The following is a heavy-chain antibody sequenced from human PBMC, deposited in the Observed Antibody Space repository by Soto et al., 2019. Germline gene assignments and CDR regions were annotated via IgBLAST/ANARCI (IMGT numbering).Heavy chain of an antibody. CDR1: GGSISSTIYN. CDR3: ATSMSSPAGFDP. J-gene: IGHJ5*02. D-gene: IGHD6-13*01. V-gene: IGHV4-39*07. Sequence: SETLSLTCTVSGGSISSTIYNWGWIRQPPGRGLEWIGTIYYSGSTYYSPSLKSRVTISIDTSKNQFSLKLSSVTAEDTAVYYCATSMSSPAGFDPWGQGTLVTVSS. CDR2: IYYSGST.